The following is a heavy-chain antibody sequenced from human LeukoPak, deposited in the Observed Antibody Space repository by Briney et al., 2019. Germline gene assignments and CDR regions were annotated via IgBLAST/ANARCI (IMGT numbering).Heavy chain of an antibody. CDR3: ARDGIAFRRTVGYFDY. J-gene: IGHJ4*02. CDR2: ISYDGSNK. Sequence: GGSLRLSCAASGFTFSSYAMHWVRQAPGKGLEWVAVISYDGSNKYYADSVKGRFTIPRDNSKNTLYLQMNSLRAEDTAVYYCARDGIAFRRTVGYFDYWGQGTLVTVSS. D-gene: IGHD6-13*01. CDR1: GFTFSSYA. V-gene: IGHV3-30*04.